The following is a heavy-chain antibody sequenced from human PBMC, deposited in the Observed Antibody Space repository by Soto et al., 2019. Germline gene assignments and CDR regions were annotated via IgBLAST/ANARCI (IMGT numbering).Heavy chain of an antibody. V-gene: IGHV2-5*02. D-gene: IGHD3-22*01. CDR2: IYWDDDK. Sequence: QITLKESGPTLVKPTQTLTLTCTFSGFSLSTSGVGVGWIRQPPGKALEWLALIYWDDDKRYSPSLKSRLTITKDTSKNQVVLTMTNMDTVDTATYYCAHLGSSGYYGRFDPWGQGTLVTVSS. CDR3: AHLGSSGYYGRFDP. CDR1: GFSLSTSGVG. J-gene: IGHJ5*02.